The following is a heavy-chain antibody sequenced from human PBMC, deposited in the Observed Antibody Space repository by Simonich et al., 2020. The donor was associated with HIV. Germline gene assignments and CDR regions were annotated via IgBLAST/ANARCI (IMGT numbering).Heavy chain of an antibody. V-gene: IGHV3-30*07. CDR1: GFTFSSYV. J-gene: IGHJ4*02. CDR2: VSYDGSNK. Sequence: QVQLVESGGGVVQPGRSLRLSCAASGFTFSSYVMHWVRKVPGKGQEWVAVVSYDGSNKYSADSVKGRFTISRDNSKNTLYLQMNSLRAEDTAVYYCASGGSISSVWADDYWGQGTLVTVSS. CDR3: ASGGSISSVWADDY. D-gene: IGHD3-16*01.